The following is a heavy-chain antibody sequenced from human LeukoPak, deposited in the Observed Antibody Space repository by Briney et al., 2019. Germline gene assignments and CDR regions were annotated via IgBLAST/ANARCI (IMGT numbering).Heavy chain of an antibody. CDR2: LGTDGTYT. Sequence: GGSLRLSCAASGFNLRDYWMHWVRQAPGKGLVWCSRLGTDGTYTNYADSVKGRFTISRDNAKNTLYLQRDSLRAEDTAFYYCVRDPSNSGNWFDLWGQGTLVTVSS. V-gene: IGHV3-74*01. CDR1: GFNLRDYW. J-gene: IGHJ5*02. D-gene: IGHD4-11*01. CDR3: VRDPSNSGNWFDL.